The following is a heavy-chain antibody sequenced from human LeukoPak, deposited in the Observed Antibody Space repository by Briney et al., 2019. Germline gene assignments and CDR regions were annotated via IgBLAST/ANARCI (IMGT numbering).Heavy chain of an antibody. J-gene: IGHJ6*03. Sequence: GASVKVSCKASGYTFTSYHMHWVRQAPGQGLEWMGIINPSGGSTNYAQRFRGRVTMTRDTSISTAYMELSRLRSDDTAVYYCAREGEDILPPGYYYYYMDVWGKGTTVTISS. CDR1: GYTFTSYH. V-gene: IGHV1-46*01. CDR3: AREGEDILPPGYYYYYMDV. CDR2: INPSGGST. D-gene: IGHD3-9*01.